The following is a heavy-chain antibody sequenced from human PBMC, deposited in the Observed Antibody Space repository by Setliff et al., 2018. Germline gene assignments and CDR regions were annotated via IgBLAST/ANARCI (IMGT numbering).Heavy chain of an antibody. V-gene: IGHV3-7*03. CDR1: GFTFSNYW. CDR3: AIERVGRYYYYHMDV. CDR2: IKQDGSEK. Sequence: GGSLRLSCAASGFTFSNYWMSWVRQTPGKGLEWVAHIKQDGSEKYYVDSVKGRFIISRDNAKNSLYLQMNSLRDEDTAVYYCAIERVGRYYYYHMDVWGKGTTVTVSS. J-gene: IGHJ6*03. D-gene: IGHD1-26*01.